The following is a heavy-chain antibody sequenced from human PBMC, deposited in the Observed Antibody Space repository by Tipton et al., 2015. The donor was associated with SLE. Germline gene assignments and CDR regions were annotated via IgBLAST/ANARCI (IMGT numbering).Heavy chain of an antibody. V-gene: IGHV3-23*03. CDR2: IYSGATT. CDR3: AKDSAVTTPLYYYGMDV. CDR1: GFTFSSYA. J-gene: IGHJ6*02. Sequence: GSLRLSCAASGFTFSSYAMSWVRQAPGKGLEWVSVIYSGATTYYADSVKGRFTISRDNSKNTLYLQMNSLRAEDTAVYYCAKDSAVTTPLYYYGMDVWGQGTTVTVSS. D-gene: IGHD4-17*01.